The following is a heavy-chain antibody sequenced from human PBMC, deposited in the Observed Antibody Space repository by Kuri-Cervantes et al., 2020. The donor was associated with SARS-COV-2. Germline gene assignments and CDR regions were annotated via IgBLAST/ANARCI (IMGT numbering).Heavy chain of an antibody. J-gene: IGHJ2*01. CDR1: GFTFSSYE. D-gene: IGHD5-24*01. V-gene: IGHV3-48*03. Sequence: GGSLRLSCAASGFTFSSYEMHWVRQAPGKGLEWVSYISSSGSAIYYADSVKGRFTISRDNAKNSLYLQMNSLRDGDTAVYYCARESRDAYNLGSFDLWGRGTLVTVSS. CDR3: ARESRDAYNLGSFDL. CDR2: ISSSGSAI.